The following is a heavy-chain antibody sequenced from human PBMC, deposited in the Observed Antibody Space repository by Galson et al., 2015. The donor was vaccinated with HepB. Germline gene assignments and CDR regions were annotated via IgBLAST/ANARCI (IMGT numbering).Heavy chain of an antibody. CDR2: IYSGGST. J-gene: IGHJ4*02. Sequence: SLRLSCAASGFTFSSNYMSWVRQAPGKGLEWVSVIYSGGSTYYADSVKGRFTISRDNSKNTLYLQMNSLRAEDTAVYYCARGIPGIAAAGRSAPADYWGQGTLVTVSS. D-gene: IGHD6-13*01. CDR3: ARGIPGIAAAGRSAPADY. CDR1: GFTFSSNY. V-gene: IGHV3-53*01.